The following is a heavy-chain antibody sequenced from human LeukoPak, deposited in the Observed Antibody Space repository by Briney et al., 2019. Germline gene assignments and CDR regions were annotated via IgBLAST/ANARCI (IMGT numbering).Heavy chain of an antibody. CDR2: ISGSSDTI. D-gene: IGHD3-9*01. J-gene: IGHJ4*02. Sequence: GGSLRLSCAASGFTFSSYNLNWVRQAPGKGLEWVSYISGSSDTIYYADSVKGRFTISRDNAKNSLYLQMNSLRAEDTAVYYCARCHLDSAGWTIDYWGQGTLVTVSS. V-gene: IGHV3-48*01. CDR3: ARCHLDSAGWTIDY. CDR1: GFTFSSYN.